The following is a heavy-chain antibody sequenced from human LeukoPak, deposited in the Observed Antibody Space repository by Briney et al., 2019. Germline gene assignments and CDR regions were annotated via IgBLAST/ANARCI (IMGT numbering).Heavy chain of an antibody. CDR1: GFTINNNY. Sequence: GGSLRLSCTASGFTINNNYMSWVRQAPGKGLEWVAIIYSDRSTYYPDSVKGRFTISRDNAKNSLYLQMNSLRAEDTAVYYCARDPSHSTVDYWGQGTLVTVSS. CDR3: ARDPSHSTVDY. D-gene: IGHD6-13*01. CDR2: IYSDRST. V-gene: IGHV3-66*01. J-gene: IGHJ4*02.